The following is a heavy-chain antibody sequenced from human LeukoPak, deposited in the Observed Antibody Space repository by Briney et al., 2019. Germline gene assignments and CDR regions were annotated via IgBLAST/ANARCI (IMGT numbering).Heavy chain of an antibody. V-gene: IGHV4-31*03. Sequence: SETLSLTCTVSGGSISSGGYYWSWIRQHPGKGLEWIGYIYYSGSTYYNPSLKSRVTISVDTSKNQFSLKLSSVTAADTAVYYCARRDGGAYGLDVWGQGTTVTVSS. J-gene: IGHJ6*02. CDR2: IYYSGST. CDR3: ARRDGGAYGLDV. D-gene: IGHD2-15*01. CDR1: GGSISSGGYY.